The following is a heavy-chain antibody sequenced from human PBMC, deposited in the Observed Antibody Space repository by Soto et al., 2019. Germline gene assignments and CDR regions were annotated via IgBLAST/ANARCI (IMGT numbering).Heavy chain of an antibody. CDR3: ARSPDSSGYYPRWYYYGMDV. J-gene: IGHJ6*02. V-gene: IGHV4-4*02. Sequence: QVQLQESGPGLVKPSGTLSLTCAVSGGSISSSNWWSWVRQPPGKGLEWIGEIYHSGSTNYNPSLKGRVDISVDKSKNQFSLKLSSVTAADTAVYYCARSPDSSGYYPRWYYYGMDVWGQGTTVTVSS. CDR2: IYHSGST. CDR1: GGSISSSNW. D-gene: IGHD3-22*01.